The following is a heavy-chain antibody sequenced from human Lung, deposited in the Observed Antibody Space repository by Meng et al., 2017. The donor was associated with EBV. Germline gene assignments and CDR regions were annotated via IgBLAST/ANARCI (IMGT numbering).Heavy chain of an antibody. Sequence: QVQLRDAGQVPVTPSQAPSPTATVSGGSISSGDYYWSWTRQPPGKGLEWIGYIYYSGSTYYNPSLKSRVTISVDTSKNQFSLKLSSVTAADTAVYYCARGPTTYFDYWGQGTLVTVSS. CDR2: IYYSGST. CDR1: GGSISSGDYY. CDR3: ARGPTTYFDY. J-gene: IGHJ4*02. V-gene: IGHV4-30-4*01. D-gene: IGHD4-17*01.